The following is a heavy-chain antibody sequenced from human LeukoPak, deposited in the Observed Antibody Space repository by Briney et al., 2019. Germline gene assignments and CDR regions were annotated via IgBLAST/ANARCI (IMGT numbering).Heavy chain of an antibody. D-gene: IGHD4-17*01. J-gene: IGHJ5*02. V-gene: IGHV4-59*08. CDR3: ARRHYGDHSNWFDP. Sequence: PSETLSLTCAVYGGSFSGYYWTWIRQSPGKGLEWIGSIYYRGNTNYNPSLKSRVTISVDTSKNQLSLKLNSVTAADTAVYYCARRHYGDHSNWFDPWGQGTLVTVSS. CDR2: IYYRGNT. CDR1: GGSFSGYY.